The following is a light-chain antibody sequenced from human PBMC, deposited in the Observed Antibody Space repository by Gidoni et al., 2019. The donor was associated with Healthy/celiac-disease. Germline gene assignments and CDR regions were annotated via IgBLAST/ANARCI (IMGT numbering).Light chain of an antibody. CDR3: QQYNSYWWT. V-gene: IGKV1-5*03. CDR2: KAS. Sequence: DIQMTQSPSTLSASVGDRVTITCRASQSISSWLAWYQQKPGKAPKLLIYKASSLESGVPSRFSGSGSGKEFTLTISSLQPDDFATYYCQQYNSYWWTFGQGTKVEIK. CDR1: QSISSW. J-gene: IGKJ1*01.